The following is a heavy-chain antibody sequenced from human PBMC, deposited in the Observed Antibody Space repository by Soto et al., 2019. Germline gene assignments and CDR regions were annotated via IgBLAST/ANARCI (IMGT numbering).Heavy chain of an antibody. D-gene: IGHD1-1*01. V-gene: IGHV4-30-2*01. Sequence: QLQLQESGSGLVRPSQTLSLTCAVSGGSISSGGYSWNWIRQPPGQGLEWIGYIYHRGSTLYNPTLKRLVTISVDKSKNQFPLKLTSVTAADTAVYYCARDQLEGNWFDPWGQGTLVTVSS. J-gene: IGHJ5*02. CDR3: ARDQLEGNWFDP. CDR1: GGSISSGGYS. CDR2: IYHRGST.